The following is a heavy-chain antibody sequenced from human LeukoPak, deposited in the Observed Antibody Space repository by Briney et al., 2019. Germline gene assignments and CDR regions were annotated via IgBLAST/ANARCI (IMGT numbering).Heavy chain of an antibody. D-gene: IGHD3-10*01. Sequence: PSETLSLTCIVSGGSLNSPNYYWGWIRQPPGKGLEWIGTIYYTGTTYYNPSLKSRFTISVDTSKNQFSLKLTSVTAADTAVYYCARHDYYGSLNWFDPWGQGTLITVSS. J-gene: IGHJ5*02. CDR3: ARHDYYGSLNWFDP. V-gene: IGHV4-39*01. CDR1: GGSLNSPNYY. CDR2: IYYTGTT.